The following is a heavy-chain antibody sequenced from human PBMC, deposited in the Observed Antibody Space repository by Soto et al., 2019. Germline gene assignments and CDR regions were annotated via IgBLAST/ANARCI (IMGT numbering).Heavy chain of an antibody. D-gene: IGHD3-3*01. CDR1: GFSFGSYA. CDR2: ISGSDGKT. Sequence: DVQLWESGGGLVQPGGSLRLSCAASGFSFGSYALSWVAQAPGKGLEWVSTISGSDGKTFYADSVKGRFSISRDTSQSTLYLQMNSLRADDTAMYYCARWSYLDYWGQGTRVTVSS. V-gene: IGHV3-23*01. J-gene: IGHJ4*02. CDR3: ARWSYLDY.